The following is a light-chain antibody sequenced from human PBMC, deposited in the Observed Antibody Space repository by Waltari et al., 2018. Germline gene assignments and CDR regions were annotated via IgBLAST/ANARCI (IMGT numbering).Light chain of an antibody. V-gene: IGKV3-15*01. Sequence: ETVLTQSPVTLSVSPGERVALSCRASQGVRGFLAWYQQKPGQAPRLLVYDISTRATGIPARFSGSGSETEFTLTISGLQSEDVAVYYCHQYYNTPYSYGQGTKLEIK. CDR2: DIS. J-gene: IGKJ2*03. CDR3: HQYYNTPYS. CDR1: QGVRGF.